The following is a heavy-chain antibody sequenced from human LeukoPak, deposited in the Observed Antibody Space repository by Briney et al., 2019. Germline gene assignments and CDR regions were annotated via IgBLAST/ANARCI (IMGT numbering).Heavy chain of an antibody. CDR1: GFSISDYY. D-gene: IGHD3-22*01. Sequence: GGSLRLSCAASGFSISDYYMSWIRQAPGKGLEWVSNITNSGSGSPLYADSVKGRFIISRDNAKNSLYLQMNSLRAEDTAVYYCARKVPNDSSGYYYRGQFDPWGQGTLVTVSS. V-gene: IGHV3-11*01. CDR2: ITNSGSGS. CDR3: ARKVPNDSSGYYYRGQFDP. J-gene: IGHJ5*02.